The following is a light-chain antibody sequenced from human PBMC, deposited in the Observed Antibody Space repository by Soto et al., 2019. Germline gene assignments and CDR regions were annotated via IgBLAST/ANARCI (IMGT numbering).Light chain of an antibody. Sequence: ELVWKQKPVTRFLSRWCRAAFSPWASQSVSSYVAWYQQKPGQAPRLLIYDASNRATGIPARFSGSGSGTDFTLTISSLEPEDFAVYYCQQRLNWQVAFGPGTRLEIK. J-gene: IGKJ5*01. CDR2: DAS. CDR1: QSVSSY. V-gene: IGKV3-11*01. CDR3: QQRLNWQVA.